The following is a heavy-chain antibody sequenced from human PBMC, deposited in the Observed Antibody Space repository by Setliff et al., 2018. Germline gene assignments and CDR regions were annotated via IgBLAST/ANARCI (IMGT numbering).Heavy chain of an antibody. J-gene: IGHJ4*02. CDR2: ILFSGDT. V-gene: IGHV4-38-2*02. CDR3: ARDNRARHYMEFFDY. CDR1: GYSISSGFS. Sequence: SESLSLTCAVSGYSISSGFSWVWIRQSPGKGLEWIGRILFSGDTYYNPSLNSRVTISADTSKNQFSLNLSSVTAADTAVYYCARDNRARHYMEFFDYWGQGALVTVSS. D-gene: IGHD3-10*01.